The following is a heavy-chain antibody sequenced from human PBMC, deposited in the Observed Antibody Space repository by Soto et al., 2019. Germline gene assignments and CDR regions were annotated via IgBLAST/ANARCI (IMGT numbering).Heavy chain of an antibody. CDR3: ARAKRYYYDSSANTRLYYFDY. CDR2: ISSSSSYT. CDR1: EFTFSDYY. V-gene: IGHV3-11*05. J-gene: IGHJ4*02. Sequence: PGGSLRLSCAASEFTFSDYYMSWIRQAPGKGLEWVSYISSSSSYTNYADSVKGRFTISRDNAKNSLYLQMNSLRAEDTAVYYCARAKRYYYDSSANTRLYYFDYWGQGTLVTVSS. D-gene: IGHD3-22*01.